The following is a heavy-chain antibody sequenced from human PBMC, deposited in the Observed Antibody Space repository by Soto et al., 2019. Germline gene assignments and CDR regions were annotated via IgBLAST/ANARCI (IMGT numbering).Heavy chain of an antibody. V-gene: IGHV1-2*02. CDR2: INPASGAT. CDR3: ARVRREVGSGWYYDH. CDR1: GYTFSGYY. J-gene: IGHJ4*02. D-gene: IGHD6-19*01. Sequence: QVKLLQSGAEVKKPGASLRVSCKTSGYTFSGYYIHWVRQARGQGLERMGCINPASGATKYEQKFRGRVTITRVTAISTAYLELSRLRADDTAMYYCARVRREVGSGWYYDHWGRRPLITVS.